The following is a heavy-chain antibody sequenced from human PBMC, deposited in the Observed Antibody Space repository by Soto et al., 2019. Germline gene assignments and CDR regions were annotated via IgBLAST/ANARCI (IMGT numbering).Heavy chain of an antibody. CDR2: LNPNSGDT. J-gene: IGHJ4*02. CDR1: GYTFSSYA. CDR3: ANSGGGWYLY. D-gene: IGHD6-19*01. Sequence: QVQLVQSGAAVKKPGASVKVSCKASGYTFSSYAINWVRQATGQGLEWMGWLNPNSGDTGYAQKFQGRVTLTRNTSINTAYIELSSLTSDDTAVYYCANSGGGWYLYWGQGTLVTVFS. V-gene: IGHV1-8*01.